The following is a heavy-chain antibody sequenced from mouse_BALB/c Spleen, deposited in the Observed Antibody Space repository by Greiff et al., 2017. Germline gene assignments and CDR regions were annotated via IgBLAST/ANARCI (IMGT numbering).Heavy chain of an antibody. V-gene: IGHV14-3*02. CDR1: GFNIKDTY. Sequence: EVQLQQSGAELVKPGASVKLSCTASGFNIKDTYMHWVKQRPEQGLEWIGRIDPANGNTKYDPKFQGKATITADTSSNTAYLQLSSLTSEDTAVYYCHDGLYYYAMDYWGQGTSVTVSS. CDR2: IDPANGNT. J-gene: IGHJ4*01. CDR3: HDGLYYYAMDY. D-gene: IGHD2-3*01.